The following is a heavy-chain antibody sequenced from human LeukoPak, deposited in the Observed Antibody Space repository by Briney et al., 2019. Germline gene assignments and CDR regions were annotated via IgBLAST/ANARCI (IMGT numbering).Heavy chain of an antibody. J-gene: IGHJ4*02. D-gene: IGHD3-10*01. CDR3: VRLYYYGSVSYDY. Sequence: PGGSLRLSCSASGFTFSSYAMHWVRQAPGKGLEYVSAISSNGGSTYYADSVKGRFTISRDNSKNTLYLQMSSLRAEDTAVYYCVRLYYYGSVSYDYWGQGTLVTVSS. CDR2: ISSNGGST. CDR1: GFTFSSYA. V-gene: IGHV3-64D*06.